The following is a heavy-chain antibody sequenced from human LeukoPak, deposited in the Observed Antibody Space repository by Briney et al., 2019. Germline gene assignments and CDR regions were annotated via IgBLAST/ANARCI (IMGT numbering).Heavy chain of an antibody. CDR3: ASHYYDFWSGYYFDY. CDR1: GFTFSTYW. J-gene: IGHJ4*02. Sequence: GGSLTLSCAASGFTFSTYWMSWVRQAPGKGLEWVANIKQDGSEKYYVDSVKGRFTISRDNGKNSLYLQMNSLRAEDTAVYYCASHYYDFWSGYYFDYWGQGTLVTVSS. D-gene: IGHD3-3*01. CDR2: IKQDGSEK. V-gene: IGHV3-7*01.